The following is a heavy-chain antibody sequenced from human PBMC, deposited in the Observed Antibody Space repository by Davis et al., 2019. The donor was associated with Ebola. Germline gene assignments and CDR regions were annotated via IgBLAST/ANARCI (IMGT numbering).Heavy chain of an antibody. V-gene: IGHV1-2*04. CDR3: ARSSGSAYYYGMDV. Sequence: ASVKVSCKASGYTFTSYAISWVRQAPGQGLEWMGWINPNSGGTNYAQKFQGWVTMTRDTSISTAYMELSRLRSDDTAVYYCARSSGSAYYYGMDVWGQGTTVTVSS. CDR2: INPNSGGT. J-gene: IGHJ6*02. D-gene: IGHD3-10*01. CDR1: GYTFTSYA.